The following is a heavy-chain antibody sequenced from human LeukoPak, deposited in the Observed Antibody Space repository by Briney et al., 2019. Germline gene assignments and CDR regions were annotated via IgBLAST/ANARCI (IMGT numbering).Heavy chain of an antibody. V-gene: IGHV4-59*01. J-gene: IGHJ3*02. D-gene: IGHD6-13*01. CDR3: ARDGGIAAADDAFDI. CDR1: GGSISSYY. Sequence: PSETLSLTCTVSGGSISSYYWSWIRQPPGKGLEWIGYIYYSGSTNYNPSLKSRVTISVDTSKNQFSLKLSSVTAADTAVYYCARDGGIAAADDAFDIWGQGTMVTVSS. CDR2: IYYSGST.